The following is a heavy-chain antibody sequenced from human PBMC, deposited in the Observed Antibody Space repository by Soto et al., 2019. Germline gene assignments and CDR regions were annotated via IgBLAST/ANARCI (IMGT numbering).Heavy chain of an antibody. CDR3: AKDPDISGWYQTDLDY. J-gene: IGHJ4*02. V-gene: IGHV3-23*01. CDR1: GFIFSSFA. Sequence: AGGSLRLSCAASGFIFSSFAMSWVRQAPGKGLEWVPTISNNGGSTYSADSVKGRFTISRDNSKNTLYLQMNSLRAEDTAVYYCAKDPDISGWYQTDLDYWGQGTLVTVSS. D-gene: IGHD6-19*01. CDR2: ISNNGGST.